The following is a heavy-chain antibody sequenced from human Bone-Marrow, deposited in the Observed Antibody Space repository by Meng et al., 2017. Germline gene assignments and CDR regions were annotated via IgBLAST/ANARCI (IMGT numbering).Heavy chain of an antibody. CDR2: IIPIFGTA. Sequence: SVKVSCKASGGTFSSYAISWGRQAPGQGLEWMGGIIPIFGTANYAQKFQGRVTITTDESTSTAYMELSSLRSEDTAVYYCASYCGGDCYEGGYWGQGTLVTVSS. D-gene: IGHD2-21*02. CDR1: GGTFSSYA. V-gene: IGHV1-69*05. CDR3: ASYCGGDCYEGGY. J-gene: IGHJ4*02.